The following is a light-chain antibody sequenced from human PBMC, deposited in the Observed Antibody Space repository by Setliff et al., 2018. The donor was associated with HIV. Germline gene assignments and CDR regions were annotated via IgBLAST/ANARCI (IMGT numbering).Light chain of an antibody. CDR1: SSDIGGYKF. CDR3: SSYAITNTLP. CDR2: EVN. J-gene: IGLJ1*01. Sequence: QSALAQPPSASGPPGQSVTISCTGSSSDIGGYKFVSWYQQHPGKAPKLMIYEVNKRPSGVPDRFSGSKSGNTASLTVSGLQAEDEADYYCSSYAITNTLPFGTGTKVTV. V-gene: IGLV2-8*01.